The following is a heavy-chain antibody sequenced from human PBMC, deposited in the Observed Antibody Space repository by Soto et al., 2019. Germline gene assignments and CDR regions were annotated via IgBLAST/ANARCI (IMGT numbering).Heavy chain of an antibody. Sequence: SETLSLTCTVSGGSISSSSYYWGWIRQPPGKGLEWIGSIYYSGSTYYNPSLKSRVTISVDTSKNQFSLKLSSVTAADTAVYYCASTNTYYYGSGSYSVWGQGTTVTVSS. CDR3: ASTNTYYYGSGSYSV. CDR1: GGSISSSSYY. V-gene: IGHV4-39*01. D-gene: IGHD3-10*01. CDR2: IYYSGST. J-gene: IGHJ6*02.